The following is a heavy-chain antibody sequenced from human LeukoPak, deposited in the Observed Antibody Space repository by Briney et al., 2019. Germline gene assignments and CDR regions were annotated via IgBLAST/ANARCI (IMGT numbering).Heavy chain of an antibody. CDR1: GGSISSSDYY. Sequence: PSETLSLTCTVSGGSISSSDYYWGWIRQPPGRGMEWIGSMYYSGGTYYNSSLKSRVTISVDTSKNQFSLKLSSVTAADTAVYYCARAGRSGYADYWGQGTLVTVSS. D-gene: IGHD3-22*01. CDR2: MYYSGGT. J-gene: IGHJ4*02. V-gene: IGHV4-39*07. CDR3: ARAGRSGYADY.